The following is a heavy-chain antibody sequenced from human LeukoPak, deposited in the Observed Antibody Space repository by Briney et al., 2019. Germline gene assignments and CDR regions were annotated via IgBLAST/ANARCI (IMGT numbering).Heavy chain of an antibody. V-gene: IGHV3-23*01. D-gene: IGHD6-13*01. CDR1: GFTFSSYA. CDR2: ISGSGGST. CDR3: AKEKTSSWNPRPFDY. J-gene: IGHJ4*02. Sequence: PGGSLRLSCAASGFTFSSYAVSWVRQAPGKGLEWVSAISGSGGSTYYADSVKGRFTISRDNSKNTLYLQMNSLRAEDTAVYYCAKEKTSSWNPRPFDYWGQGTLVTVSS.